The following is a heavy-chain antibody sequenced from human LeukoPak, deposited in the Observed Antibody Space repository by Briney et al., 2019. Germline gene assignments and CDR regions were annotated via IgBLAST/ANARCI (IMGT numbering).Heavy chain of an antibody. CDR3: ARDENEYCSSTSCKYYYYYGMDV. J-gene: IGHJ6*02. Sequence: GGSLRLSCAASGFTFSSYAMSWVRQAPGKGLEWVSAISGSGGSTYYADSVKGRFTISRDNSKNTLYLQMNSLRDEDTAVYYCARDENEYCSSTSCKYYYYYGMDVWGQGTTVTVSS. CDR2: ISGSGGST. V-gene: IGHV3-23*01. CDR1: GFTFSSYA. D-gene: IGHD2-2*01.